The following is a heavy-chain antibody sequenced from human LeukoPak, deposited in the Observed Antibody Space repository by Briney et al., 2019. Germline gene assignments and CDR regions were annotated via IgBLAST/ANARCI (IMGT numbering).Heavy chain of an antibody. CDR3: VRHGTCSRARCDRFIDY. D-gene: IGHD2/OR15-2a*01. J-gene: IGHJ4*02. CDR1: GGSVFSSSDY. Sequence: PSETLSLTCNVSGGSVFSSSDYWAWIRQPPGMGLEWIGSVFYSGTTYYSPSLKSRVTISVDTSKNQFFLKMNSVTAADTAVYYCVRHGTCSRARCDRFIDYWGQGTLVTVSS. V-gene: IGHV4-39*01. CDR2: VFYSGTT.